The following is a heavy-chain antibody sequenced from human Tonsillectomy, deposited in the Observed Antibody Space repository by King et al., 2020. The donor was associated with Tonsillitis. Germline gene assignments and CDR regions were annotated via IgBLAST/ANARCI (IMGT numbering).Heavy chain of an antibody. Sequence: VQLVESGAEVKKPGASVKVSCKASGYTFTSYYMHWVRQAPGQGLEWMGIINPSGGSTSYAQKFQGRVTMTRDTSTSTVYMELSSLRSEDTAVYYCASCVAGTYWYFDLWGRGTLVTVSS. CDR2: INPSGGST. CDR3: ASCVAGTYWYFDL. V-gene: IGHV1-46*01. D-gene: IGHD6-19*01. J-gene: IGHJ2*01. CDR1: GYTFTSYY.